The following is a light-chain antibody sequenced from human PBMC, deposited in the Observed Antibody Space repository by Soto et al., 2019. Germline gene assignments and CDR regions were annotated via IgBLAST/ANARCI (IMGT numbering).Light chain of an antibody. V-gene: IGKV1-5*03. CDR3: QQYDSYLYT. CDR2: KAS. J-gene: IGKJ2*01. Sequence: DIQMTQFPSTLSASVGDRVTITCRASQSITNLLAWYKQKPGKAPKLLIYKASSLESGVPSRFSGSGSGTEFTLTISSLQPDDFATYYCQQYDSYLYTFGQGTKLEIK. CDR1: QSITNL.